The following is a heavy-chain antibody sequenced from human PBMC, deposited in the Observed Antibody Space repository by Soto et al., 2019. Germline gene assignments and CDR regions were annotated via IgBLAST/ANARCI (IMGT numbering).Heavy chain of an antibody. Sequence: EVQLVETGGGLVQPGGSLRLSCAASGFTFRTHWMSWVRQASGKGLEWVADIKQDGSEIQYVDSVKGRFTISRDNTENSLYLQMSCLRAGDTAVYYCAREWNRAADYWGQGTLVTVSS. V-gene: IGHV3-7*01. D-gene: IGHD2-15*01. CDR1: GFTFRTHW. CDR2: IKQDGSEI. CDR3: AREWNRAADY. J-gene: IGHJ4*02.